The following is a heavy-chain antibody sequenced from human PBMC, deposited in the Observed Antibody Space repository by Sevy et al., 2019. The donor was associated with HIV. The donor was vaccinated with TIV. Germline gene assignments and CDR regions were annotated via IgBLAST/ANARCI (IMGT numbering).Heavy chain of an antibody. V-gene: IGHV3-21*01. CDR2: ISSGSTYI. Sequence: GGSLRLSCVASGFTFSTYTMNWVRQAPGKGLEWVSSISSGSTYIYYADSLKGRFTVSRDDAKNSLFLEMTTLRAEDTAVYYCAAFYGSGTYLAWGQGTLVTVSS. CDR1: GFTFSTYT. D-gene: IGHD3-10*01. CDR3: AAFYGSGTYLA. J-gene: IGHJ4*02.